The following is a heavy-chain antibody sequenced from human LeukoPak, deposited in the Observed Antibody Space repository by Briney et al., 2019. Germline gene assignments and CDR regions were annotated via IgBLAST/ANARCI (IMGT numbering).Heavy chain of an antibody. Sequence: GRSLGLSCAASGFTFSSYGMHWVRRAPGKGLEWVAVISYDGSNKYYADSVKGRFTISRDNSKNTLYLQMNSLRAEDTAVYYCAVGSRHIVVVTAFDYWGQGTLVTVSS. J-gene: IGHJ4*02. CDR1: GFTFSSYG. D-gene: IGHD2-21*02. V-gene: IGHV3-30*03. CDR2: ISYDGSNK. CDR3: AVGSRHIVVVTAFDY.